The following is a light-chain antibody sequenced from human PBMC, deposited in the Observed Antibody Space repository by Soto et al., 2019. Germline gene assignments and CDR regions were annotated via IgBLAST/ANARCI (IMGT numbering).Light chain of an antibody. CDR2: EDN. V-gene: IGLV6-57*02. CDR3: QSYDSSDHEV. J-gene: IGLJ2*01. CDR1: SGSVASNY. Sequence: NFLLTQPHSVSESPGKTVTISCTGSSGSVASNYVQWYQQRPGSAPTTVIYEDNQRPSGVPDRFSGSIDSSSNSASLTISGLQTEDEADYYCQSYDSSDHEVFGGGTKVTVL.